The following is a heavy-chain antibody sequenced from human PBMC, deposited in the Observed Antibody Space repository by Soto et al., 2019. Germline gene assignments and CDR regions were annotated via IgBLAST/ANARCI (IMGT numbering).Heavy chain of an antibody. CDR1: GYTFTSHD. J-gene: IGHJ4*02. Sequence: QVQLVQSGAEVKKSGASVKVSCKASGYTFTSHDINWVRQATGQGLEWMGWMNPNSGNTGYAQKFPGRVTTTRSTSISTAYMELSSLRSEDTAVYYCARWDYGYYARFDYWGQGTLGTVSS. V-gene: IGHV1-8*01. D-gene: IGHD4-17*01. CDR3: ARWDYGYYARFDY. CDR2: MNPNSGNT.